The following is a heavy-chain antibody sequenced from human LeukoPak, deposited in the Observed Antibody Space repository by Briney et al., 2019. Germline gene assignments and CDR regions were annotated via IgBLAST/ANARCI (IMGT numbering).Heavy chain of an antibody. Sequence: GGSLRLSCAASGFTFSSYDMHWVRQATGKGLGWVSGIGKAGDTYYSGSVKGRLTISRENAKNSLYLEMNSLRAGDTAVYYCTRGAAGFDYWGQGTLVTVSS. CDR2: IGKAGDT. V-gene: IGHV3-13*04. CDR3: TRGAAGFDY. CDR1: GFTFSSYD. J-gene: IGHJ4*02. D-gene: IGHD6-13*01.